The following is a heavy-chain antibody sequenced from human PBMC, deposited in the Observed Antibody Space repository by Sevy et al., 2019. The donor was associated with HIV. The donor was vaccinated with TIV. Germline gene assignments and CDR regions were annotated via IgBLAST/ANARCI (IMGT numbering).Heavy chain of an antibody. Sequence: GGSLRLSCAASGFSLSGYDMNWVRQAPGKGLEWVSKISSSGSSIYYADSVKGRFTISRDNAKNSLNLQMNSLRAEDTAVYYCTRNGGAFDNGFDPWGQGTLVTVSS. CDR3: TRNGGAFDNGFDP. CDR2: ISSSGSSI. D-gene: IGHD2-8*01. CDR1: GFSLSGYD. V-gene: IGHV3-48*03. J-gene: IGHJ5*02.